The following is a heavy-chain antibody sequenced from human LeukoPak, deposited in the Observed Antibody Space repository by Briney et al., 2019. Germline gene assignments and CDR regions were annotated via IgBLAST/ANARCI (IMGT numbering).Heavy chain of an antibody. CDR3: ARGPGVAHSSFDY. V-gene: IGHV3-53*01. D-gene: IGHD2-8*01. CDR2: LYSGGST. Sequence: GGSLRLSCAASGFTVSGNYMSWVRQAPGEGLEWVSVLYSGGSTYYADSVKGRFTISRDNSKNTLYLQMNSLRTEDTAVYYCARGPGVAHSSFDYWGQGTLVTVSS. J-gene: IGHJ4*02. CDR1: GFTVSGNY.